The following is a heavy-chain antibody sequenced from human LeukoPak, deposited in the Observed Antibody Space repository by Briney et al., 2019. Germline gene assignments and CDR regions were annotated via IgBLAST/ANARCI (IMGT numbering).Heavy chain of an antibody. Sequence: SETLSLTCTVSGGSISSYYWSWIRQPPGKGLEWIWYIYYSGSTKYNPSLKSRVTISVDTSKNQFSLKLSSVTAADTAVYYCARQYEDWFDPWGQGTLVTVSS. CDR1: GGSISSYY. CDR3: ARQYEDWFDP. J-gene: IGHJ5*02. D-gene: IGHD2-8*01. V-gene: IGHV4-59*01. CDR2: IYYSGST.